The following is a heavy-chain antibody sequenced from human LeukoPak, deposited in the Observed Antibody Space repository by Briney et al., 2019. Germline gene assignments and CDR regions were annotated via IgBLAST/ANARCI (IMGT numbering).Heavy chain of an antibody. D-gene: IGHD5-18*01. CDR1: GFTFSSYA. CDR2: ISGSGGST. V-gene: IGHV3-23*01. Sequence: QAGGSLRLSCAASGFTFSSYAMSWVRQAPGKGLEWVSAISGSGGSTYYADSVKGRFTISRDNSKNTLYLQMNSLRAEDTAVYYCAKLPQMVNYIDYWGQGTLVTVSS. J-gene: IGHJ4*02. CDR3: AKLPQMVNYIDY.